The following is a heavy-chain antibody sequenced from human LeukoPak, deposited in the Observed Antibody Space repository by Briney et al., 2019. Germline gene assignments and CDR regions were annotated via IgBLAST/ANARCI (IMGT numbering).Heavy chain of an antibody. CDR3: ASGGMGARKFYSDPFHY. J-gene: IGHJ4*02. CDR1: GFTVSSNY. Sequence: PGGSLRLSCAASGFTVSSNYMSWVRQAPGKRLEWVSILYGAGSTYYADSVRGRFTISRDSSKNTVCLQMNSLRAEDTAVYYCASGGMGARKFYSDPFHYWGQGTLVTVSS. D-gene: IGHD2-21*01. CDR2: LYGAGST. V-gene: IGHV3-53*01.